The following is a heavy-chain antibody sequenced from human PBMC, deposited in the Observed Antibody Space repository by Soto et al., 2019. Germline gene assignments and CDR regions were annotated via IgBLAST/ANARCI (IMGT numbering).Heavy chain of an antibody. CDR1: GGSFSGYY. CDR2: INHSGST. CDR3: AGYRQRSFDY. Sequence: QVQLQQWGAGLLKPSETLSLTCAVYGGSFSGYYWSWIRQHPGKGLEWIGEINHSGSTNYNPSLTSRVTISVATSKNQLPLKLSSVTAADTAVYYCAGYRQRSFDYWGQGTLVTVSS. V-gene: IGHV4-34*01. J-gene: IGHJ4*02. D-gene: IGHD6-25*01.